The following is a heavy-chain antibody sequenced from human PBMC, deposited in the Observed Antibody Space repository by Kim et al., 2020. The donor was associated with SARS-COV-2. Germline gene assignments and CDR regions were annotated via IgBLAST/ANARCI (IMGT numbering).Heavy chain of an antibody. J-gene: IGHJ6*02. Sequence: GGSLRLSCAASGFTFSDFGMHWVRQAPGKGLEWVAVVSFDGLHKSYAESVKGRFNISRDNSKNTLSLQMNSLRAEDTAVYYCVKDLIRDSAYYYGMDVWGQGTTVTVSS. CDR2: VSFDGLHK. V-gene: IGHV3-30*18. CDR3: VKDLIRDSAYYYGMDV. D-gene: IGHD2-15*01. CDR1: GFTFSDFG.